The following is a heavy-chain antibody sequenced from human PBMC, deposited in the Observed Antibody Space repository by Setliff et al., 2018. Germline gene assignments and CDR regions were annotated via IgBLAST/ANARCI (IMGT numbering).Heavy chain of an antibody. CDR3: TRQASPHPDSSGYYYDLKFYYYMDV. J-gene: IGHJ6*03. Sequence: GGSLRLSCAASGFMFSRYAMSWVRQAPGRGLEWVSSFSGDYNNTYYKDSVKGRFTISRDNSKNTLHLQMNSLKDEDTAVYYCTRQASPHPDSSGYYYDLKFYYYMDVWGKGTTVTVSS. CDR1: GFMFSRYA. CDR2: FSGDYNNT. V-gene: IGHV3-23*01. D-gene: IGHD3-22*01.